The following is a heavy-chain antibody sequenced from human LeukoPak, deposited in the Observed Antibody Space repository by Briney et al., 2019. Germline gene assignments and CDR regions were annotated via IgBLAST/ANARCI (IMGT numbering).Heavy chain of an antibody. Sequence: GGSLRLSCAASGFTFSSYSMNWVRQAPGKGLEWVSSISSSSYIYYADSVKGRFTISRDNAKNSLYLQMNGLRAEDTAVYYCARVLYYDEGVAFDIWGQGTMVTVSS. D-gene: IGHD3-22*01. CDR2: ISSSSYI. CDR1: GFTFSSYS. J-gene: IGHJ3*02. V-gene: IGHV3-21*01. CDR3: ARVLYYDEGVAFDI.